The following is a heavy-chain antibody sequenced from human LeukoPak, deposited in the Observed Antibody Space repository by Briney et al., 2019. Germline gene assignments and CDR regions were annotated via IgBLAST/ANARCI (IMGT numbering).Heavy chain of an antibody. J-gene: IGHJ4*02. D-gene: IGHD3-16*01. CDR3: AVTFSGSYATDDY. CDR1: GYTFTIYD. V-gene: IGHV1-8*01. CDR2: MNPNSGNT. Sequence: ASVKVSCKASGYTFTIYDINWVRQAPGQGLEWMGWMNPNSGNTGYAQRFQGRVTMTRNTSISTAYMELSSLRSEDTAVYYCAVTFSGSYATDDYWGQGTLVTVSS.